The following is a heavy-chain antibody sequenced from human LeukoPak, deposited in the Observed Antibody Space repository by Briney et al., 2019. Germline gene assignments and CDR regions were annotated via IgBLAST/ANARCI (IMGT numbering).Heavy chain of an antibody. Sequence: PGGSLRLSCAASGFIFSSYGMHWVRQAPDKGLEWVASIRYDGSRKYYADSVKGRFTISRDNSKNTLYLQMNSLRAEDTAMYYCAKVSLNMVNDAFDIWGQGTMVSVSS. V-gene: IGHV3-30*02. CDR3: AKVSLNMVNDAFDI. J-gene: IGHJ3*02. CDR2: IRYDGSRK. D-gene: IGHD4/OR15-4a*01. CDR1: GFIFSSYG.